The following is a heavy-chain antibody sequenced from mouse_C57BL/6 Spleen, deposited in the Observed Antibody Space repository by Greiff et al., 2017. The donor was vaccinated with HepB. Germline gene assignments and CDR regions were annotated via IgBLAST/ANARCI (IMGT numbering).Heavy chain of an antibody. V-gene: IGHV5-16*01. J-gene: IGHJ1*03. CDR2: INYDGSST. D-gene: IGHD1-1*01. Sequence: EVHLVESEGGLVQPGSSMKLSCTASGFTFSDYYMAWVRQVPEKGLEWVANINYDGSSTYYLDSLKSRFIISRDNAKNILYLQMSSLKSEDTATYYCARSSYYWYFDVWGTGTTVTVSS. CDR3: ARSSYYWYFDV. CDR1: GFTFSDYY.